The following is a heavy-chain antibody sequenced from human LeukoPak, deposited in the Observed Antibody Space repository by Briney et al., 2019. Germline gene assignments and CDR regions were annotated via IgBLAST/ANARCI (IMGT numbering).Heavy chain of an antibody. CDR1: GYTFTGYY. CDR2: INPNSGGT. CDR3: ARGSPDYSNFHYMDV. Sequence: ASVKVSCTASGYTFTGYYMNWVRQAPGQGLEWMGWINPNSGGTNYARKFQGRVTMTRDTSISTAYMDLSRLRSDDTAVYYCARGSPDYSNFHYMDVWGKGTTVTVSS. J-gene: IGHJ6*03. V-gene: IGHV1-2*02. D-gene: IGHD4-11*01.